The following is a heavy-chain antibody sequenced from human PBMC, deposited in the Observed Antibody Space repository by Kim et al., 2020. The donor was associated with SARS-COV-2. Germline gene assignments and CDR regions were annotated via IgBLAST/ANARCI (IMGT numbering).Heavy chain of an antibody. D-gene: IGHD6-19*01. V-gene: IGHV3-30*18. CDR1: GFTFSSYG. J-gene: IGHJ4*02. Sequence: GGSLRLSCAASGFTFSSYGMHWVRQAPGKGLEWVAVISYDGSNKYYADSVKGRFTISRDNSKNTLYLQMNSLRAEDTAVYYCAKDPVGVAVAGDYWGQGTLVTVSS. CDR2: ISYDGSNK. CDR3: AKDPVGVAVAGDY.